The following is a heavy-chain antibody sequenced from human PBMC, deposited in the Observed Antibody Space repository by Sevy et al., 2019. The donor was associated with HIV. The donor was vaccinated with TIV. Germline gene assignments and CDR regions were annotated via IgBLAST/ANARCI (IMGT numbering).Heavy chain of an antibody. CDR2: LSFGCGKI. D-gene: IGHD1-26*01. J-gene: IGHJ4*02. CDR1: GFDFSIYS. Sequence: GGSLSLSCAASGFDFSIYSMSWVRQAPGKGLEWVSTLSFGCGKINYADSVKGRFTISRDKSKNSVYLQMSNMRVEDTAVYYCAREGGTKPRDYWGQGTLVTVSS. V-gene: IGHV3-23*01. CDR3: AREGGTKPRDY.